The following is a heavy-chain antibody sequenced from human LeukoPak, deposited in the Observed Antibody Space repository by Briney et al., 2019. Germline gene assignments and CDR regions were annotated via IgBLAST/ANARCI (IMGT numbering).Heavy chain of an antibody. CDR3: ARGRSRMYYYDSSGYYF. D-gene: IGHD3-22*01. CDR1: GGSISSSNW. CDR2: IYHSGST. V-gene: IGHV4-4*02. J-gene: IGHJ4*02. Sequence: SETLSLTCAVSGGSISSSNWWSWVRQPPGKGLEWIGEIYHSGSTNYNPSLKSRVTISVDTSKNQFSLKLSSVTAADTAVYYCARGRSRMYYYDSSGYYFWGQGTLVTVSS.